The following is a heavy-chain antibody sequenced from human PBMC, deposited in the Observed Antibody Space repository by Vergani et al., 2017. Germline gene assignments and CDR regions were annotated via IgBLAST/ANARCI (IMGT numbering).Heavy chain of an antibody. V-gene: IGHV1-2*02. CDR2: INPKSGGT. J-gene: IGHJ2*01. CDR1: GYIFTGHY. CDR3: ARGWEDSDGGTPPGYFDL. D-gene: IGHD1-26*01. Sequence: QVQLVQSGADVKKPGASVKVSCKASGYIFTGHYMNWVRQAPGQGLEWMGWINPKSGGTNHAQKFQGRVTMTRDTSFSTAYMELSRLRSDDTAIYYCARGWEDSDGGTPPGYFDLWGRGTLVTVSS.